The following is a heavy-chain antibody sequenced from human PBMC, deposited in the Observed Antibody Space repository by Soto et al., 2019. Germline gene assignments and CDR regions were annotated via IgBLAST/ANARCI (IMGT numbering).Heavy chain of an antibody. Sequence: QVQLVQSGAEVKKSGASVKISCKASGYSFPGYYIHWVRQAPGQGFEWMGEISPNSGGTKYAQKFQGRVTMTRDTSITTVYMDLSNLSPDDTAVYYCGKGRSGDVGVFYWGQGTLVTVYS. CDR1: GYSFPGYY. CDR2: ISPNSGGT. V-gene: IGHV1-2*02. J-gene: IGHJ4*02. CDR3: GKGRSGDVGVFY. D-gene: IGHD1-26*01.